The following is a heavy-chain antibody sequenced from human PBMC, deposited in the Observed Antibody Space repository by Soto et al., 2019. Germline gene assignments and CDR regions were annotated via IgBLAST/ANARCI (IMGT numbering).Heavy chain of an antibody. CDR1: GFTFSSYA. D-gene: IGHD2-8*01. CDR3: ARDRPMVYAIPGCVDV. V-gene: IGHV3-30-3*01. J-gene: IGHJ6*02. Sequence: GGSLRLSCAASGFTFSSYAMHWVRQAPGKGLEWVAVISYDGSNKYYADSVKGRFTISRDNSKNTLYLQMNSLRAEDTAVYYCARDRPMVYAIPGCVDVWGQGTTVTVSS. CDR2: ISYDGSNK.